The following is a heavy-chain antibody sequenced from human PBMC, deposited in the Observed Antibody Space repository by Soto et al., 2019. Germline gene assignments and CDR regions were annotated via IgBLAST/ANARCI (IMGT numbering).Heavy chain of an antibody. Sequence: ASVKVSCKVSGYTLTELSMHWVRQAPGKGLEWMGGFDPEDGETIYAQKFQGRVTMTEDTSTDTAYMELSSLRSEDTAVYYCATDGRRGYPYGMDVWGQGTTVTVSS. CDR2: FDPEDGET. CDR3: ATDGRRGYPYGMDV. D-gene: IGHD1-26*01. J-gene: IGHJ6*02. V-gene: IGHV1-24*01. CDR1: GYTLTELS.